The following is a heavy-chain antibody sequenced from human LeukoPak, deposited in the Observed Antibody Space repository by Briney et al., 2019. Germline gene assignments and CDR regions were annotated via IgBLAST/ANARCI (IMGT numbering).Heavy chain of an antibody. CDR1: GYTFTSYA. CDR3: ARKIAVAVINYYYGMDV. CDR2: INAGNGNT. D-gene: IGHD6-19*01. Sequence: VASVKVSCKASGYTFTSYAMHWVRQAPGQRLEWMGWINAGNGNTKYSQKFQGRVTITADESTSTAYMELSSLRSEDTAVYYCARKIAVAVINYYYGMDVWGQGTTVTVSS. J-gene: IGHJ6*02. V-gene: IGHV1-3*01.